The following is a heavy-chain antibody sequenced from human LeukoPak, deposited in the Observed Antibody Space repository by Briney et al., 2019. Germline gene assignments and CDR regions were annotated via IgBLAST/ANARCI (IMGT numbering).Heavy chain of an antibody. Sequence: SETLSLTCTVSGGSISSGGYYWSWIRQHPGKGMGWIGYFYYSGSTYYNPSLMSRVTISVDTSKNQFSLKLSSVTAADTAVYYCASCTSYGSSWFDPWGQGTLVTVSS. CDR2: FYYSGST. V-gene: IGHV4-31*03. D-gene: IGHD5-24*01. CDR1: GGSISSGGYY. CDR3: ASCTSYGSSWFDP. J-gene: IGHJ5*02.